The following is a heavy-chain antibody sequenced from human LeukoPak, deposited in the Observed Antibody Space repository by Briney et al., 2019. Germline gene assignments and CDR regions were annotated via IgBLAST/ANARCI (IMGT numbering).Heavy chain of an antibody. Sequence: SETLSLTCTVSGGSISSGGYYWSWIRHHPGKGLEWIGYIYYSGSTHYNPSLKSRVTISVDTSKNQFSLKLSSVTAADSAVYYCARGAYGDSLSWFDPWGRGTLVTVSS. J-gene: IGHJ5*02. CDR2: IYYSGST. D-gene: IGHD4-17*01. CDR3: ARGAYGDSLSWFDP. V-gene: IGHV4-31*03. CDR1: GGSISSGGYY.